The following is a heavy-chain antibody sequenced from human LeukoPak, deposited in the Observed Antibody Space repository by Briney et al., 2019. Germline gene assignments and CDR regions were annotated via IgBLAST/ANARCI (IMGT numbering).Heavy chain of an antibody. V-gene: IGHV1-46*03. CDR2: INPSGGST. CDR1: GYTFTSYY. J-gene: IGHJ4*02. Sequence: ASVKVSCKASGYTFTSYYMHWVRQAPGQGLEWMAIINPSGGSTSYAQKFQGRVTMTRDTSTSTVYMELSSLRSEDTAVYYCARGRRGTSCYRCALDYWGQGTLVTVSS. CDR3: ARGRRGTSCYRCALDY. D-gene: IGHD2-2*02.